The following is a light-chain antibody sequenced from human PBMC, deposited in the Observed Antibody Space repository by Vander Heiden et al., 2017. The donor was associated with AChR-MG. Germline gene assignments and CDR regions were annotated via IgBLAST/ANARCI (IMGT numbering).Light chain of an antibody. CDR1: GIDLGDYNY. J-gene: IGLJ2*01. Sequence: QSALTQPASVSGSPGQSIPFSCTALGIDLGDYNYVSWYQQHPGKASRLIIYDVDVRPSGVSTRFSGSKTADRASLTISGLRTEDEADYYCSSYTGSSTPVFGGGTHLTVL. CDR2: DVD. V-gene: IGLV2-14*03. CDR3: SSYTGSSTPV.